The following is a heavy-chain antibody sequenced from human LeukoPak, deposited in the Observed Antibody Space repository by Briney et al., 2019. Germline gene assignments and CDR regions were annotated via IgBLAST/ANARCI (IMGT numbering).Heavy chain of an antibody. V-gene: IGHV3-48*04. J-gene: IGHJ4*02. Sequence: PGGSLRLSCAASGFTFSSYSMNWVRQAPGKGLGWVSYISSSSSTIYYADSVKGRFTISRDNAKNSLYLQMNSLRAEDTAVYYCARGRTGIVDYWGQGTLVTVSS. CDR3: ARGRTGIVDY. CDR2: ISSSSSTI. D-gene: IGHD6-13*01. CDR1: GFTFSSYS.